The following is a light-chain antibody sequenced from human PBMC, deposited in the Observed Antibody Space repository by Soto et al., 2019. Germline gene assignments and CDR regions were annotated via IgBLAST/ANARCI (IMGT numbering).Light chain of an antibody. CDR3: FSFTSANTHV. Sequence: QSALTQPASVSGSPGQSVTISCTGTSSDFGSYKFVSWYQHHPGKVPKVIIYEPSKRPSGVYDRFSGSKSGNTASLTISGLQAEDEADYYCFSFTSANTHVFGSGTKLTVL. J-gene: IGLJ1*01. CDR1: SSDFGSYKF. CDR2: EPS. V-gene: IGLV2-23*01.